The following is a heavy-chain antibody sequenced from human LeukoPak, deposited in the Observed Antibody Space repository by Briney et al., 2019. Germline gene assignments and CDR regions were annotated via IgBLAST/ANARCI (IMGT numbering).Heavy chain of an antibody. D-gene: IGHD1-26*01. Sequence: ASVKVSCKASGYTFTSYAMNWVRQAPGQGLEWMGWINTNTGNPTYAQGFTGRFVFSLDTSVNTAYLQIRSLKAEDTAVYYCARGQWEPYPDYWGQGTLVTVSS. V-gene: IGHV7-4-1*01. CDR1: GYTFTSYA. CDR3: ARGQWEPYPDY. CDR2: INTNTGNP. J-gene: IGHJ4*02.